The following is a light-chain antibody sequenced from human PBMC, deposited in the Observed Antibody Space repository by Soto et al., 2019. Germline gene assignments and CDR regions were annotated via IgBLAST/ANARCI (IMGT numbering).Light chain of an antibody. V-gene: IGKV3-11*01. Sequence: EIVMTQSPATLSLSPGERATLSCRASQSISEFLAWCQQKPGQAPRLLIYDASNRATGTPARFSGSGSGTDFTLTISSLEAEDFALYYCQQRSKWPVTFGGGTKVDIK. J-gene: IGKJ4*01. CDR3: QQRSKWPVT. CDR2: DAS. CDR1: QSISEF.